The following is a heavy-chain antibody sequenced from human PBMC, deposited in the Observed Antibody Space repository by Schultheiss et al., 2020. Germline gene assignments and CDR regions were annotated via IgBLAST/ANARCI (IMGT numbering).Heavy chain of an antibody. J-gene: IGHJ6*02. CDR1: GYTFTSYY. D-gene: IGHD3-3*01. V-gene: IGHV1-46*03. CDR3: ARGLYYDFWSGYSFYYYYGMDV. CDR2: INPSGGST. Sequence: AAVKVSCKASGYTFTSYYMHWVRQAPGQGLEWMGIINPSGGSTSYAQKFQGRVTMTRDTSTSTVYMELSSLRSEDTAVYYCARGLYYDFWSGYSFYYYYGMDVWGPGTTVTVAS.